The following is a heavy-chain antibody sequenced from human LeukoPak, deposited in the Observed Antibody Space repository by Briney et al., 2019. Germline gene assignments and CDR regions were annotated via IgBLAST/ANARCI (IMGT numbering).Heavy chain of an antibody. CDR1: GYTFTGYY. V-gene: IGHV1-2*02. J-gene: IGHJ4*02. CDR3: ARPSDYGDYIDY. D-gene: IGHD4-17*01. Sequence: ASVKVSCKASGYTFTGYYMHWVRQAPGQGLEWMGWINPNSGGTNYAQKFQGRVTMTRDTSISTAYMELRTLTSGDTAVYYCARPSDYGDYIDYWGQGTPVTVSS. CDR2: INPNSGGT.